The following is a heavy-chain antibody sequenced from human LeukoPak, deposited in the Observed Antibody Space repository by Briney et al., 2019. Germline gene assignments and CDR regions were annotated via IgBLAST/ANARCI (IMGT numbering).Heavy chain of an antibody. CDR3: ARDRCNWNCYDGYGYFDY. CDR1: GGSISSGNYY. V-gene: IGHV4-61*02. Sequence: PSQTLSLTCTVSGGSISSGNYYWSWIRQPAGKGLEWIGRIWADGAPTYRPSLKSRVTISVDTSKNQFSLRLSSVTAADTAVYYSARDRCNWNCYDGYGYFDYWGQGTLVTVSS. CDR2: IWADGAP. D-gene: IGHD1-7*01. J-gene: IGHJ4*02.